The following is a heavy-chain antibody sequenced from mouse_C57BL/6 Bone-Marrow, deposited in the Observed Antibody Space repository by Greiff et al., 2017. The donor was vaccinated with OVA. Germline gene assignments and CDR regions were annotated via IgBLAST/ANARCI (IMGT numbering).Heavy chain of an antibody. CDR3: TRLLDAMDY. Sequence: DVMLVGSGEGLVKPGGSLKLSCAASGFTFSSYAMSWVRQTPEKRLEWVAYISSGGDYIYYADTVKGRFTISRDNARNTLYLQMSSLKSEDTAMYYCTRLLDAMDYWGQGTSVTVSS. J-gene: IGHJ4*01. V-gene: IGHV5-9-1*02. CDR2: ISSGGDYI. CDR1: GFTFSSYA. D-gene: IGHD2-1*01.